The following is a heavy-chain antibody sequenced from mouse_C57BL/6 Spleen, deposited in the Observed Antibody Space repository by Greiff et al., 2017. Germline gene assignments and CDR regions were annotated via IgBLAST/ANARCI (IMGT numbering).Heavy chain of an antibody. CDR1: GYTFTDYN. V-gene: IGHV1-18*01. Sequence: EVQLQQSGPELVKPGASVKIPCKASGYTFTDYNMDWVKQSHGKSLEWIGDINPNNGGTTYNQKFKGKATLTVDKSSSTAYMELRSLTSEDTAVXYCARDGGYYVFDYWGQGTTLTVSS. J-gene: IGHJ2*01. CDR2: INPNNGGT. D-gene: IGHD2-3*01. CDR3: ARDGGYYVFDY.